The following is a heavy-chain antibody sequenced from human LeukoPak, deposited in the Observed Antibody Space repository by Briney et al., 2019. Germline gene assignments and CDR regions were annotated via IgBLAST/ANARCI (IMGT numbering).Heavy chain of an antibody. V-gene: IGHV4-34*01. CDR2: INHSGST. CDR3: AYGGDY. J-gene: IGHJ4*02. CDR1: GGSFSGYY. Sequence: SETLSLTCAVYGGSFSGYYWSWIRQPPGKGLEWIGEINHSGSTNYNPPLKSRVTISVDTSKNQFSLKLSSVTAADTAVYYCAYGGDYWGQGTLVTVSS. D-gene: IGHD4-17*01.